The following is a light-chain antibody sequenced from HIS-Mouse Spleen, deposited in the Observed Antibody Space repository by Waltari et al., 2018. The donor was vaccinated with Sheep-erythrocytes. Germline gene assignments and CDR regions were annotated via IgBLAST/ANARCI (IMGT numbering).Light chain of an antibody. CDR2: QDS. Sequence: SYELTQPPSVSVSPGQTASITCSGDKLGDKYACWYHQKPGQSPVLVIYQDSKRPSGIPDRFPGSNAGNTATLTISGTQAMDEADYYCQAWDSSTVVFGGGTKLTVL. V-gene: IGLV3-1*01. CDR3: QAWDSSTVV. CDR1: KLGDKY. J-gene: IGLJ2*01.